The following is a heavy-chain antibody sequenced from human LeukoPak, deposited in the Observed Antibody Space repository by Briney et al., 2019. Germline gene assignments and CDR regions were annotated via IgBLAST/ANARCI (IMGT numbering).Heavy chain of an antibody. Sequence: SETLSLTCTVSGGSISSYYWSWIRQPPGKGLEWIGYNYYSGSTNYNPSLKSRVTISVDTSKNQFSLTLSSVSAADTAVYYCARGGSYYYDSRDYDTFDIWGQGTMVTASS. D-gene: IGHD3-22*01. V-gene: IGHV4-59*01. CDR3: ARGGSYYYDSRDYDTFDI. CDR2: NYYSGST. J-gene: IGHJ3*02. CDR1: GGSISSYY.